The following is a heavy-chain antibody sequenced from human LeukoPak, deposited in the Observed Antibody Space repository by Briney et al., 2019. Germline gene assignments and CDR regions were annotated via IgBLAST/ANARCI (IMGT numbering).Heavy chain of an antibody. CDR3: AKPRGGDSWAFDF. D-gene: IGHD2-21*02. CDR1: GFTFNSYP. V-gene: IGHV3-64*04. Sequence: GGSLRLSCSASGFTFNSYPVHWVRQAPGKGLEYVSGISRNGGSTYYADSGKGRFTISRDNSKNTLYLQMNSLKPEDTAVYYCAKPRGGDSWAFDFWGQGTMVTVSS. CDR2: ISRNGGST. J-gene: IGHJ3*01.